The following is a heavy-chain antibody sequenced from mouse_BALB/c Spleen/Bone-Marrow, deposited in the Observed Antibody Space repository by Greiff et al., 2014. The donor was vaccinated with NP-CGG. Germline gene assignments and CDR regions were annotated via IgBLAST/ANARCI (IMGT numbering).Heavy chain of an antibody. V-gene: IGHV14-3*02. J-gene: IGHJ1*01. D-gene: IGHD2-4*01. Sequence: VQLQQSGAELVKPGASVKLSCTASGFNIKDTYMHWVKQRPEQGLEWIGRIDPANGNTKYDPKFQGKATITADTSSNIAYLQLSSLTSEDTAVYYCATMITDWYFDVWGAGTTVTVSS. CDR3: ATMITDWYFDV. CDR1: GFNIKDTY. CDR2: IDPANGNT.